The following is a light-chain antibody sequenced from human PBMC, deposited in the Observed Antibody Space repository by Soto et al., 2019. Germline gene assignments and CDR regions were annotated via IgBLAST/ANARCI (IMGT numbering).Light chain of an antibody. J-gene: IGKJ1*01. CDR3: QQYNSYSRT. CDR1: QTISSW. V-gene: IGKV1-5*03. Sequence: IKMNQSPSTLSGSVGDRVTITCRASQTISSWLAWYQQKPGKAPKLLIYKASSLESGVPSRFSGSGSGTEFTLTISSLQPDDFATYYCQQYNSYSRTFGQGTKVDIK. CDR2: KAS.